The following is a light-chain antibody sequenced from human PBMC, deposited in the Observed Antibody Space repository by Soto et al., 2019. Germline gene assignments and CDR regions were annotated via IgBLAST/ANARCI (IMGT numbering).Light chain of an antibody. Sequence: EVMLTQSALPLSLSPWERATLTCKPSQGVSHYLAWDPKKPGQAPRPLVYEASNRATGIPARFSGSGSGTDFTLTISSLEPEDFAVYYCQQRSNWPLITFGQGTRLEIK. J-gene: IGKJ5*01. V-gene: IGKV3-11*01. CDR2: EAS. CDR1: QGVSHY. CDR3: QQRSNWPLIT.